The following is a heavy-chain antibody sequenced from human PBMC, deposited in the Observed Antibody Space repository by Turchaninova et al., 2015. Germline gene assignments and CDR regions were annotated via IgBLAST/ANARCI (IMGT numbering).Heavy chain of an antibody. J-gene: IGHJ5*02. Sequence: QVQLVQSGAEVKKPGSPVKVSCKVSGGTFSNYAISWVRQAAGQGIEWMGGVIPTFDREKSAQNFQXXXTIXXXESTXTAYXELSXLTSXXXAVYYCARXXXCYGGSCYDXWFDXXGQGXLVTVXS. CDR1: GGTFSNYA. V-gene: IGHV1-69*01. D-gene: IGHD2-15*01. CDR2: VIPTFDRE. CDR3: ARXXXCYGGSCYDXWFDX.